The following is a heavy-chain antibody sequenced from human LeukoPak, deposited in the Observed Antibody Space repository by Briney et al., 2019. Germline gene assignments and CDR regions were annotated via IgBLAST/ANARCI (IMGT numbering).Heavy chain of an antibody. V-gene: IGHV1-2*02. CDR3: AREEVRSTGRYDN. D-gene: IGHD2-2*01. J-gene: IGHJ4*02. Sequence: ASVKVSCKASGYTFSDYSIHWVRQAPGQGLEWMGWIIPNSGATHYAQNFQGRVSMTGDTSSGTAYMELSRLRSDDTAVYYCAREEVRSTGRYDNWGPGTLVSVSS. CDR1: GYTFSDYS. CDR2: IIPNSGAT.